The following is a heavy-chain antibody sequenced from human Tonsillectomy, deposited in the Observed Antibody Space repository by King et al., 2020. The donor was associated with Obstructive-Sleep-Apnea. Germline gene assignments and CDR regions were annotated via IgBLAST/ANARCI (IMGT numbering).Heavy chain of an antibody. CDR2: IYPGDSDT. CDR1: GYSFTSYW. V-gene: IGHV5-51*01. J-gene: IGHJ5*02. CDR3: ARGYCSGGSCRGGWFDP. D-gene: IGHD2-15*01. Sequence: QLVQSGAEVKKPGESLKISCNVSGYSFTSYWIGWVRQMPGKGLEWMGIIYPGDSDTRYSPFFQGQVTLSADNSISTAYLQWSSLKASDTAMYYWARGYCSGGSCRGGWFDPWGQGTLVTVSS.